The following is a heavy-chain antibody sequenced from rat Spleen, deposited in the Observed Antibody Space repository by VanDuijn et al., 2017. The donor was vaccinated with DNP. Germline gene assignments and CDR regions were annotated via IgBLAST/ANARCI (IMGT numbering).Heavy chain of an antibody. V-gene: IGHV5S13*01. J-gene: IGHJ3*01. CDR1: GFTFSNYD. D-gene: IGHD1-11*01. Sequence: EVQLVESGGDLVQPGRSLKLSCTASGFTFSNYDMAWVRQAPKKGLEWVASISSGGGNTYYRDSVKGRFTISRDNAKNTQYLQMDSLRSEDTATYYCTTVYGGYSGWFAYWGQGTLVTVSS. CDR2: ISSGGGNT. CDR3: TTVYGGYSGWFAY.